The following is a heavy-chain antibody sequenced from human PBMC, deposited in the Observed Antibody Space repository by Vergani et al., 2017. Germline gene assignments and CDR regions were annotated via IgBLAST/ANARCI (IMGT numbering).Heavy chain of an antibody. J-gene: IGHJ4*02. D-gene: IGHD3/OR15-3a*01. V-gene: IGHV3-23*01. CDR3: AKDRDTIGLGRPTDFDY. Sequence: EVQLLESGGGLVQPGGSLRLSCAASGFTFSSYAMSWVRQAPGKGLEWVSAISGSGGSTYDADSVKGRFTISRDNSKNTLYLQMNSLRAEDTAVYYCAKDRDTIGLGRPTDFDYWGQGTLVTVSS. CDR2: ISGSGGST. CDR1: GFTFSSYA.